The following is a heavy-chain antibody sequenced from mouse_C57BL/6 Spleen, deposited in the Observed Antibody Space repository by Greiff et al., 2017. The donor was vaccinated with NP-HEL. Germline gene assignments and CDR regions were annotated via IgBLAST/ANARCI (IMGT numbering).Heavy chain of an antibody. V-gene: IGHV3-6*01. CDR3: ANYDSFAY. CDR2: ISYDGSN. Sequence: EVKLEESGPGLVKPSQSLSLTCSVTGYSITSGYYWNWIRQFPGNKLEWMGYISYDGSNNYNPSLKNRISITRDTSKNQFFLKLNSVTTEDTATYYCANYDSFAYWGQGTLVTVSA. CDR1: GYSITSGYY. D-gene: IGHD2-4*01. J-gene: IGHJ3*01.